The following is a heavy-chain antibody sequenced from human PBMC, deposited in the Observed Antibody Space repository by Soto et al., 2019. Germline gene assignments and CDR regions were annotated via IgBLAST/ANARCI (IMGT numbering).Heavy chain of an antibody. D-gene: IGHD2-21*02. CDR2: INLRGGTT. V-gene: IGHV1-46*02. CDR1: GYNFNQYY. Sequence: QVQLVQSGAEVRKPGASVRLSCETSGYNFNQYYIHWVRQAPGQGLGWMGIINLRGGTTEYAHKFRGRVTVTGDTSSSTAYMQLSSLRPDDTAVYFCARGPADSDVPRWDYWGQGTLVTVSS. CDR3: ARGPADSDVPRWDY. J-gene: IGHJ4*02.